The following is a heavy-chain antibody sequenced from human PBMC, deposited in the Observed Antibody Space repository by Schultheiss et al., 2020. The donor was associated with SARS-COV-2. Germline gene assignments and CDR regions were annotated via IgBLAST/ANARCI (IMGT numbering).Heavy chain of an antibody. Sequence: ASVKVSCKASGYTFTSYGINWVRQATGQGLEWMGWMNPNSGNTGYAQKFQGRVTMTEDTSTDTAYMELSSLRAEDTAVYYCAREAVAGTYYFDYWGQGTLVTVSS. V-gene: IGHV1-8*02. CDR2: MNPNSGNT. CDR1: GYTFTSYG. D-gene: IGHD6-19*01. CDR3: AREAVAGTYYFDY. J-gene: IGHJ4*02.